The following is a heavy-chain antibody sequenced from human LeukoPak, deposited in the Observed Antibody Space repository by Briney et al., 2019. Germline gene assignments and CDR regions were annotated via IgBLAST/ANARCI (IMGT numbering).Heavy chain of an antibody. CDR1: GGSVSSSNW. V-gene: IGHV4-4*02. D-gene: IGHD3-10*01. Sequence: PSETLSLTCAVSGGSVSSSNWWSWVRQPPGKGLEWIGEIYHSGSTNYNPSLKSRVTISVDKSKDQFSLRLSSVTAADTAVYYCAAFGSGNYYRTYWGQGTLVTVSS. CDR3: AAFGSGNYYRTY. CDR2: IYHSGST. J-gene: IGHJ4*02.